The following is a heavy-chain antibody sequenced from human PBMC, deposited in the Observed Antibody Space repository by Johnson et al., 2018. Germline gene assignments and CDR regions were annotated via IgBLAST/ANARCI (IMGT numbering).Heavy chain of an antibody. V-gene: IGHV3-74*01. CDR3: ARDLLGGAFDI. Sequence: EVQLVESGGGLVQPGGSLRLSCAASGFTFRSYWMHWVREAPGKGLVWVSRIHSDGSSTTYAGSVKGRITISRDNSKTTLYRQMNSLRAEDTAVYYCARDLLGGAFDIWGQGTMVTVSS. CDR1: GFTFRSYW. J-gene: IGHJ3*02. CDR2: IHSDGSST. D-gene: IGHD3-16*01.